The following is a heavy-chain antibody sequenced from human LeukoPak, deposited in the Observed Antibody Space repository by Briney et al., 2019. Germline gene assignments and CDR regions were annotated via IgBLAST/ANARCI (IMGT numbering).Heavy chain of an antibody. CDR3: ARSGIKMVRGVIIKSPYHMDV. CDR1: AFTFSDYW. J-gene: IGHJ6*03. D-gene: IGHD3-10*01. Sequence: GGSLRLSCATSAFTFSDYWMSWVRQTPGKGLEWVANIKEDGSEKYYVDSVKGRFTISRDNAKNSLSLQMNSLRAEDTAVYYCARSGIKMVRGVIIKSPYHMDVWGKGTTVTVSS. CDR2: IKEDGSEK. V-gene: IGHV3-7*01.